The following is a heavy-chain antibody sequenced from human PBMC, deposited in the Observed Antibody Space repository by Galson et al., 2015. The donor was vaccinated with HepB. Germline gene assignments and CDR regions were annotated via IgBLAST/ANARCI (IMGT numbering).Heavy chain of an antibody. J-gene: IGHJ4*02. Sequence: SLRLSCAASGFTFSSYSMNWVRQAPGKGLEWVSSISSSSSYIYYADSVKGRFTISRDNAKNSLYLQMNSLRAEDTAVYYCARASRGGSSWFGYWGQGTLVTVSS. CDR2: ISSSSSYI. V-gene: IGHV3-21*04. CDR3: ARASRGGSSWFGY. D-gene: IGHD6-13*01. CDR1: GFTFSSYS.